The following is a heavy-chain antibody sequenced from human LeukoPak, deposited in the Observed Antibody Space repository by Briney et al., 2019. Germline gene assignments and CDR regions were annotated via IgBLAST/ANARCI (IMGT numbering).Heavy chain of an antibody. CDR3: ARGRVEMATIDFDY. V-gene: IGHV4-61*02. D-gene: IGHD5-24*01. CDR2: IFISGGT. Sequence: SETLSLTCTVSGDSITSGSYYWSWIRQPAGKGLEWIGRIFISGGTNYNPSRRLRVTMSLDTSKNQFSLKLYSVTAADTAVYYCARGRVEMATIDFDYWGQGTLVTVSS. J-gene: IGHJ4*02. CDR1: GDSITSGSYY.